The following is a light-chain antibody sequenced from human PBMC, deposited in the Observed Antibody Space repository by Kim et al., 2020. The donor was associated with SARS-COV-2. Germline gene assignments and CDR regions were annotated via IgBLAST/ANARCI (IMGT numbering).Light chain of an antibody. CDR3: MQGTHWPWT. CDR1: QSLVHTDGNTY. V-gene: IGKV2-30*02. Sequence: EVVMTQSPLSLPVTLGQPASISCRSSQSLVHTDGNTYLSWFHQRPGQAPRRLIYKVSNRDSGVPDRFSGSGSASDFTLQISRVEAEDVGIDFCMQGTHWPWTFGQGTKVDIK. J-gene: IGKJ1*01. CDR2: KVS.